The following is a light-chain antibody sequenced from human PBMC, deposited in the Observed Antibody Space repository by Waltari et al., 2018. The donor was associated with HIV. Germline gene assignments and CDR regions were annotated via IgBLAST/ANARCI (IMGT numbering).Light chain of an antibody. J-gene: IGKJ1*01. V-gene: IGKV1-5*03. CDR3: QHYNSYPWT. CDR2: KAS. Sequence: DIQMTQSPSTLSASVGDRVRITCRASQSISSRLAWFQQNPGKAPRLLIYKASILESGVPSRFSGSGSGTEFTLTISSLQPDDFATYYCQHYNSYPWTFGQGTKVEIK. CDR1: QSISSR.